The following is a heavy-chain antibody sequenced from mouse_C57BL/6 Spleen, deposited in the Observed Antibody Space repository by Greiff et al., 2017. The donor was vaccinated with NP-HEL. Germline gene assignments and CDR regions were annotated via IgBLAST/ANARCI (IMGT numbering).Heavy chain of an antibody. D-gene: IGHD2-3*01. CDR3: ARRWLQAWFAY. V-gene: IGHV2-2*01. Sequence: VQVVESGPGLVQPSQSLSITCTVSGFSLTSYGVHWVRQSPGKGLEWLGVIWSGGSTDYNAAFISRLSISKDNSKSQVFFKMNSLQADDTAIYYCARRWLQAWFAYWGQGTLVTVSA. CDR2: IWSGGST. CDR1: GFSLTSYG. J-gene: IGHJ3*01.